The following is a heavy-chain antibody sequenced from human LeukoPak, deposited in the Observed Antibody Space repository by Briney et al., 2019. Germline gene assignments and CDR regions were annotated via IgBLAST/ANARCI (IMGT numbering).Heavy chain of an antibody. D-gene: IGHD6-19*01. V-gene: IGHV3-11*01. J-gene: IGHJ5*02. Sequence: GGSLRLSCAASGFTFSDYYMSWIRQAPGKGLEWVSYISSSGSTIYYADSVKGRFTISRDNAKNSLYLQMNSLRAEDTALYHCARGKSSPKGNWFDPWGQGTLVTVSS. CDR1: GFTFSDYY. CDR2: ISSSGSTI. CDR3: ARGKSSPKGNWFDP.